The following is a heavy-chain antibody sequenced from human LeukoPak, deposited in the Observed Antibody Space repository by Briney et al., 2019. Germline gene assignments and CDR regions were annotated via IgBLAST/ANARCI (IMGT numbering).Heavy chain of an antibody. D-gene: IGHD4-17*01. CDR2: IIPIFGTA. V-gene: IGHV1-69*01. Sequence: SVKVSCKASEGTFSSYAISWVRQAPGQGLEWMGGIIPIFGTANYAQKFQGRVTITADESTSTAYMELSSLRSEDTAVYYCATGATVTPKGPFDYWGQGTLVTVSS. J-gene: IGHJ4*02. CDR1: EGTFSSYA. CDR3: ATGATVTPKGPFDY.